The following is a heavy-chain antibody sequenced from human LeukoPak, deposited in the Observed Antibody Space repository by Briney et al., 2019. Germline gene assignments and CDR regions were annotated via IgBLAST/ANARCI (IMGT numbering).Heavy chain of an antibody. V-gene: IGHV2-5*02. CDR2: IYWDDDK. Sequence: SGPTLVNPKQTLMLICTFSGFSLTTSGVGVGWIRQPPGKALEWLALIYWDDDKRYSPSLKSRLTITKDTSRNQVVLTMTTMDPVDTATYYCADRLRGRDGYYDDAFDFWGQGTMVTVSS. D-gene: IGHD5-24*01. CDR1: GFSLTTSGVG. CDR3: ADRLRGRDGYYDDAFDF. J-gene: IGHJ3*01.